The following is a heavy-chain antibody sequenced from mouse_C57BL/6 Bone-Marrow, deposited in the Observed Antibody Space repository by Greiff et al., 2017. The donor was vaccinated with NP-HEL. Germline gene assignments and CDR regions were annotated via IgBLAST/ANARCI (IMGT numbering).Heavy chain of an antibody. V-gene: IGHV2-2*01. CDR2: IWSGGST. CDR1: GFSLTSYG. CDR3: ASLLKGFAY. Sequence: VKLVESGPGLVQPSQSLSITCTVSGFSLTSYGVHWVRQSPGKGLEWLGVIWSGGSTDYNAAFISRLSISKDNSKSQVFFKMNSLQADDTAIYYCASLLKGFAYWGQGTLVTVSA. D-gene: IGHD1-1*01. J-gene: IGHJ3*01.